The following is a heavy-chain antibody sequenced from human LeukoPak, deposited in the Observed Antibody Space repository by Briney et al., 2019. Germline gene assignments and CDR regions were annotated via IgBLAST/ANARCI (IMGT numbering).Heavy chain of an antibody. CDR3: STLTSRGLSDS. CDR2: IKSKADGETI. D-gene: IGHD1-20*01. Sequence: GGSLRLSCAASGFTFTNAWVNWVRQAPGKGLEWVGRIKSKADGETIDYAAPVKGRFTFSRDDSKNMLYLQMNSLKSEDTAVYYCSTLTSRGLSDSWGQGTLVTVSS. V-gene: IGHV3-15*07. CDR1: GFTFTNAW. J-gene: IGHJ4*02.